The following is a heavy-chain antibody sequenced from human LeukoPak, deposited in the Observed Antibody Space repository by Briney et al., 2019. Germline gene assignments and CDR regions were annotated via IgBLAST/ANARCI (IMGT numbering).Heavy chain of an antibody. D-gene: IGHD3-10*01. Sequence: ASVKVSCKASGYTFTGYYMHWVRQAPGQGLEWMGWINPNSGGTNYAQKFQGRVTMTRDTSISTAYMELSRLRSDDTAVYYCARDQPYYYGSGSSSHSYYWGQGTLVTVSS. J-gene: IGHJ4*02. CDR2: INPNSGGT. V-gene: IGHV1-2*02. CDR3: ARDQPYYYGSGSSSHSYY. CDR1: GYTFTGYY.